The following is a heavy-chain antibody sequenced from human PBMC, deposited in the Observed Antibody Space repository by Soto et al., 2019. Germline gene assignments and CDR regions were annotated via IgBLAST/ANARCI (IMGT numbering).Heavy chain of an antibody. V-gene: IGHV3-15*01. D-gene: IGHD2-15*01. CDR2: IKRETDGGTT. Sequence: GGSLRLSCAASGFTFSNAWMTWVRQAPGKGLEWVGRIKRETDGGTTDYAAPVKGRFTISRDDSKNTLSLQMNSLKTEDTAVYYCTTARGVGHCSDSRCSGVYFYYYMDVWGKGTTVTVSS. J-gene: IGHJ6*03. CDR3: TTARGVGHCSDSRCSGVYFYYYMDV. CDR1: GFTFSNAW.